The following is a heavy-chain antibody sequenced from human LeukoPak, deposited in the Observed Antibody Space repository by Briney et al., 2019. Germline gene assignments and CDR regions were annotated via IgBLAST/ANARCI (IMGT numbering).Heavy chain of an antibody. CDR2: ISGSGGST. J-gene: IGHJ4*02. CDR3: VRGTSGWDGLDY. V-gene: IGHV3-23*01. Sequence: GGSLRLSCAASGFTFSSYAMSWVRQAPGKGLEWVSAISGSGGSTYYADSVKGRFTISRDNSKNTLYLQMNSLRAEDTAVYYCVRGTSGWDGLDYWGQGTLVTVSS. D-gene: IGHD6-19*01. CDR1: GFTFSSYA.